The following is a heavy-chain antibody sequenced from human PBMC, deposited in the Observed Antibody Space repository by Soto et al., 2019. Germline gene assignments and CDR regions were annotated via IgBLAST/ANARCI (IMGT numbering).Heavy chain of an antibody. CDR3: ARVWTTVKVGWTRGWFDP. Sequence: QVQLVQSGAEVKKPGSSVKVSCKASGGTFSSYAISWVRQAPGQGLEWMGGIIPIFGTANYAQKFQGRVTINADESTSTAYMELSSLRSEDTAVYYCARVWTTVKVGWTRGWFDPWGQGTLVTVSS. CDR2: IIPIFGTA. J-gene: IGHJ5*02. CDR1: GGTFSSYA. D-gene: IGHD4-17*01. V-gene: IGHV1-69*01.